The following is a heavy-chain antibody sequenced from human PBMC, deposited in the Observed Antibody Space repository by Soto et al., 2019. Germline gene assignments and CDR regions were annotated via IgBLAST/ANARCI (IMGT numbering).Heavy chain of an antibody. CDR3: ARLRRVHDSSDYYRPYFDY. V-gene: IGHV4-31*11. D-gene: IGHD3-22*01. J-gene: IGHJ4*02. CDR1: GGSVSSDGSY. CDR2: IYHSGTT. Sequence: SETLSLTCAVSGGSVSSDGSYWAWIRQHPGEGLEWIGHIYHSGTTYYSPSLQSRLIISVDTSKNQFALRLSSVTAADTALYFCARLRRVHDSSDYYRPYFDYWGKGTLVTVSS.